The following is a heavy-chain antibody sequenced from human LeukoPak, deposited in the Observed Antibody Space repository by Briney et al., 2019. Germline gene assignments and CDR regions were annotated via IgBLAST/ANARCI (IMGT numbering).Heavy chain of an antibody. CDR1: GFTFTTFW. Sequence: GGSLRLSCATSGFTFTTFWMHWVRQAPGKGLVWVSRISNDGSSTNYADSVKGRFTISRDNAKNTLYLQMNSLKTEDTAVYYCARWGAGLSYYYIDVWGKGTTVIVSS. J-gene: IGHJ6*03. D-gene: IGHD1-26*01. CDR3: ARWGAGLSYYYIDV. V-gene: IGHV3-74*01. CDR2: ISNDGSST.